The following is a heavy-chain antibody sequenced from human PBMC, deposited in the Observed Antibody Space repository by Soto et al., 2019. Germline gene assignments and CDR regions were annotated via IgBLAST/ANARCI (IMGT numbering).Heavy chain of an antibody. Sequence: HPGGSLRLSCAASGFTFSSYAMSWVRQAPGKGLEWVSAISSSGSTIYYADSVKGRFTISRDNAKNSLYLQMNSLRAEDTAVYYCARDQRGDYNFDVFDIWGQGTMVTVSS. D-gene: IGHD1-20*01. J-gene: IGHJ3*02. V-gene: IGHV3-48*04. CDR2: ISSSGSTI. CDR1: GFTFSSYA. CDR3: ARDQRGDYNFDVFDI.